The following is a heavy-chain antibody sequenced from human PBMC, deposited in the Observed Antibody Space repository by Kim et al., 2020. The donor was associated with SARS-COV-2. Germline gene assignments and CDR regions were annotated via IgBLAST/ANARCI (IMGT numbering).Heavy chain of an antibody. V-gene: IGHV4-59*01. D-gene: IGHD3-22*01. Sequence: NPSLKGRVTISVDTSKNQFSLKRSSVTAADTAVYYCARADYYDSSGYYDYWGQGTLVTVSS. J-gene: IGHJ4*02. CDR3: ARADYYDSSGYYDY.